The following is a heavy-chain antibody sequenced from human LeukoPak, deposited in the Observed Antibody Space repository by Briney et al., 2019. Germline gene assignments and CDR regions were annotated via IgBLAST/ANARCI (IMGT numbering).Heavy chain of an antibody. Sequence: SQTLSLTCTVSGGSISSGAYYWSWIRQHPGKGLEWIGYFYYSGSTYYNPSLKSRVTISVDTSKNQFSLDLSSVTAADTAVYYCARDLGDGYLANDYWGQGILVTVSS. V-gene: IGHV4-31*03. J-gene: IGHJ4*02. CDR3: ARDLGDGYLANDY. CDR1: GGSISSGAYY. D-gene: IGHD5-24*01. CDR2: FYYSGST.